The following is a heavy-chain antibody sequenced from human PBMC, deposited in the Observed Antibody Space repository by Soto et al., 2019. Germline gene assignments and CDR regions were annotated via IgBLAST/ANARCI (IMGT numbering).Heavy chain of an antibody. D-gene: IGHD2-8*01. V-gene: IGHV1-69*12. CDR3: ARDNDRPQLGGHYYYVLDV. CDR2: IMPVFRTP. Sequence: QVQLEQSGAEVKKPGSSVKVSCKASGGTFRTAAVSWVRQAPGQGLEWMGGIMPVFRTPDYAQKFHGRVTITADESTSTAYMELSGLRSDDTAVYYCARDNDRPQLGGHYYYVLDVWGQGTTITVSS. J-gene: IGHJ6*02. CDR1: GGTFRTAA.